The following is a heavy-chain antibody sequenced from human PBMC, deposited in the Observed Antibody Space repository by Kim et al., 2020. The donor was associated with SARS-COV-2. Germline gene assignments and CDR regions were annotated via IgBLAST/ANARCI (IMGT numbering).Heavy chain of an antibody. Sequence: SVKVSCKASGGTFSSYAISWVRQAPGQGLEWMGGIIPIFGTANYAQKFQGRVTITADESTSTAYMELSSLRSEDTAVYYCARVFTEWNIPALSTETYYGMDVWGQGTTVTVSS. CDR2: IIPIFGTA. J-gene: IGHJ6*01. CDR1: GGTFSSYA. D-gene: IGHD2-2*01. V-gene: IGHV1-69*13. CDR3: ARVFTEWNIPALSTETYYGMDV.